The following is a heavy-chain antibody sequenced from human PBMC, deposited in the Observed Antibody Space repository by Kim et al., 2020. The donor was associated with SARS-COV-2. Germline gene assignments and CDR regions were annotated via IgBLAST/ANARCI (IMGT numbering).Heavy chain of an antibody. CDR2: ITLNGGSS. CDR1: GFIFDYSG. V-gene: IGHV3-20*01. Sequence: GGSLRLSCAASGFIFDYSGMSWVRQAPGKGLEWVSGITLNGGSSSYADSVKGRFTISRDNAKNSLYLQMNSLRAEDTALYHCVRRYCSGDTCSVAGHDYWGQGTLVIVSS. CDR3: VRRYCSGDTCSVAGHDY. D-gene: IGHD2-15*01. J-gene: IGHJ4*02.